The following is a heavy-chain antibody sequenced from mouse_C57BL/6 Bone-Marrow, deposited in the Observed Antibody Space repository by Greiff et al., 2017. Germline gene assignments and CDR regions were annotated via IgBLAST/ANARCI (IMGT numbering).Heavy chain of an antibody. CDR1: GYTFTDYY. J-gene: IGHJ2*02. CDR3: ARCSFYYVSSDFDY. V-gene: IGHV1-26*01. CDR2: INPNNGGT. D-gene: IGHD1-1*01. Sequence: EVQLQQSGPELVKPGASVKISCKASGYTFTDYYMNWVKQSHGKSLEWIGDINPNNGGTSYNQKFKGKATLTVAKSSSTAYMELRSLTSEDSAVYYCARCSFYYVSSDFDYWGQGTSLTVSS.